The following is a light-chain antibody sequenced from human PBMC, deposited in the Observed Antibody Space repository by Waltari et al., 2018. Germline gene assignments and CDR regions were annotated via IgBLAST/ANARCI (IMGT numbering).Light chain of an antibody. V-gene: IGKV1-39*01. CDR2: AAS. Sequence: DIQMTQSPSSLSASVGARVTITCRASQSISSYLNWYQQKPGKAPKLLIYAASSLQSGVPSRFSGSGSGTDFTLTISSLQPEDFATYYCQQSYSTPPMYTFGQGTKLEIK. J-gene: IGKJ2*01. CDR3: QQSYSTPPMYT. CDR1: QSISSY.